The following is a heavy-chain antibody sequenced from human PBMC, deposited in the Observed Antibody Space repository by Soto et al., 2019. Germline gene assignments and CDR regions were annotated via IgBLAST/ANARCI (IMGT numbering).Heavy chain of an antibody. CDR2: IIPIFGTA. CDR3: ARDRGSGWYDY. J-gene: IGHJ4*02. D-gene: IGHD6-19*01. Sequence: GASVKVSCADCGGRFSSNAISRVRQAPGQGLEWMGGIIPIFGTANYAQKFQGRVTITADESTSTAYMELSSLRSEDTAVYYCARDRGSGWYDYWGQGTLVTVSS. CDR1: GGRFSSNA. V-gene: IGHV1-69*13.